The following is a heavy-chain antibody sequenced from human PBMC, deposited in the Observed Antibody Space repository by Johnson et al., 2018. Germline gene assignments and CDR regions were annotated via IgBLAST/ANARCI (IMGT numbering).Heavy chain of an antibody. CDR3: AKDGQRYFDWLSYYNYGMDV. CDR2: ISGNSGSI. V-gene: IGHV3-9*01. Sequence: EVQLVESGGGLVQXGRSXRLXCAASGFTFDDYAMHWVRQAPGTGLEWVSGISGNSGSIGYADSVKGRFTISRDNAKNSLYLQMNSLRAEDTALYYCAKDGQRYFDWLSYYNYGMDVWGQGTTVTVSS. CDR1: GFTFDDYA. J-gene: IGHJ6*02. D-gene: IGHD3-9*01.